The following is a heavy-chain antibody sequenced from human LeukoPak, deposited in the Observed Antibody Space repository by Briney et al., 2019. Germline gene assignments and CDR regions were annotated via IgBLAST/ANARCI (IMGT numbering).Heavy chain of an antibody. J-gene: IGHJ4*02. V-gene: IGHV3-20*01. Sequence: PGGSLRLSCAASGFTFDDYGMSWVRQAPGKGLEWVSGIYWTGGSTGYADSVKGRFTISGDNAKNSLYLQMNSLRAEDTALYHCARDGSGTYSFDYWGQGTLVTVSS. CDR2: IYWTGGST. D-gene: IGHD3-10*01. CDR1: GFTFDDYG. CDR3: ARDGSGTYSFDY.